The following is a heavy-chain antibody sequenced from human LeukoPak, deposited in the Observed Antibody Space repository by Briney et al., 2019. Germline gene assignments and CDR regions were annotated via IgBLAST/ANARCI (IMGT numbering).Heavy chain of an antibody. J-gene: IGHJ4*02. D-gene: IGHD5/OR15-5a*01. Sequence: GASLRLSCAASGFIFSNYAMNWVRQAPGEGLEWVSFIYSGGGTKYADSVRGRFTISRDNSRNTLYLQMSSLRSEDTAVCYCAKDRRPDGVYDLDYWGQGTLVTVSS. CDR1: GFIFSNYA. V-gene: IGHV3-23*01. CDR2: FIYSGGGT. CDR3: AKDRRPDGVYDLDY.